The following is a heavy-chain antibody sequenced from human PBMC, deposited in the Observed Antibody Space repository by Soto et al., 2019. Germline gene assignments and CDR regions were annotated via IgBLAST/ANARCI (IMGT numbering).Heavy chain of an antibody. D-gene: IGHD2-15*01. Sequence: GESLKISCKGSGSSFTSYWIGWVRQMPGKGLEWMGIIYPGDSDTRYSPSFQGQVTISADKSISTAYLQWSSLKASDTAMYYCARHGPYVGRYYYYYMDVWGKGTTVTVSS. CDR1: GSSFTSYW. CDR3: ARHGPYVGRYYYYYMDV. J-gene: IGHJ6*03. V-gene: IGHV5-51*01. CDR2: IYPGDSDT.